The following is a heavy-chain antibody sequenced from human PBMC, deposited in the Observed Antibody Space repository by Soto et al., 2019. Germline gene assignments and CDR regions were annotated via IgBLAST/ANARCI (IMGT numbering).Heavy chain of an antibody. CDR1: GDSISRDGSS. Sequence: QVQLQESGSGLVKPSQTLVLTCTVSGDSISRDGSSWSWLRQPPGKGLEWIGYIYHSGATYYNPFLKSRVPTSVDKSKNEFSLSLASVTAADTAVYYCAREMSYYFDSWGHGTLVTVSS. V-gene: IGHV4-30-2*01. CDR2: IYHSGAT. CDR3: AREMSYYFDS. J-gene: IGHJ4*01.